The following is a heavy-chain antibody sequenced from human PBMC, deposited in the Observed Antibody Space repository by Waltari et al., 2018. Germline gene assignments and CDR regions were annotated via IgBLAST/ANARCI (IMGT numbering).Heavy chain of an antibody. Sequence: QVQLQESGPGLVKPSQTLSLTCTVSGGSISSGGYYWSWIRQHPGKGLELIGYIYYSGSTSDNPSLKSRVTIAVDTSKNQFSLKLSAVTAADTAVYYCARDGSTGGAFDIWGQGTMVTVSS. J-gene: IGHJ3*02. D-gene: IGHD4-17*01. V-gene: IGHV4-31*03. CDR1: GGSISSGGYY. CDR2: IYYSGST. CDR3: ARDGSTGGAFDI.